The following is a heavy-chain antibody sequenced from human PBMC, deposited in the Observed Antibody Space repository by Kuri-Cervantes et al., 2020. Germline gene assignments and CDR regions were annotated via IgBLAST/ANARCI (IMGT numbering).Heavy chain of an antibody. CDR1: GFTVSSNY. CDR3: AKDRTAVTSDY. CDR2: IYSGGST. J-gene: IGHJ4*02. V-gene: IGHV3-66*02. Sequence: GESLKISCAASGFTVSSNYMSWVRQAPGKGLEWVSVIYSGGSTYYADSVKGRFTISRDNSKNTLYLQMNSLRAEDTAVYYCAKDRTAVTSDYWGQGTLVTVSS. D-gene: IGHD2-21*02.